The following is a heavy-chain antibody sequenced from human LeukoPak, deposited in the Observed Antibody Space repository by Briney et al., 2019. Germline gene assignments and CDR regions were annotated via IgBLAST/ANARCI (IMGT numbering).Heavy chain of an antibody. CDR2: IYYSGST. CDR3: ARDPPLNGMDV. Sequence: PSETLSLTCTVSGGSISSSSYYWGWIRQPPGKGLEWIGSIYYSGSTYYNPSLESRVTISVDTSKNQFSLKLSSVTAADTAVYYCARDPPLNGMDVWGQGTTVTVSS. J-gene: IGHJ6*02. V-gene: IGHV4-39*07. CDR1: GGSISSSSYY.